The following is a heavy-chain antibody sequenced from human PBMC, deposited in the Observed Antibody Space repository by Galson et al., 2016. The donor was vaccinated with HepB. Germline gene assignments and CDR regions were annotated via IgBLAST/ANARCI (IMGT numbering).Heavy chain of an antibody. J-gene: IGHJ6*03. Sequence: SLRLSCAASGFTFNNYAMDWVRQAPGKGLEWVSSISNSGDSTYYADSVKGRFTVSRDNSKDALYVQMNSLRVEDTAVYYCAKSGGARQLQTGRYYYYFMDVWGKGTPVTVSS. V-gene: IGHV3-23*01. CDR3: AKSGGARQLQTGRYYYYFMDV. CDR1: GFTFNNYA. D-gene: IGHD2-15*01. CDR2: ISNSGDST.